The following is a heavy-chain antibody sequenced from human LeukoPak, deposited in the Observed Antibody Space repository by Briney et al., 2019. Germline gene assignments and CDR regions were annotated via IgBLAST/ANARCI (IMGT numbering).Heavy chain of an antibody. V-gene: IGHV1-2*02. Sequence: GASVKVSCKASGYTFTGYYMHWVRQAPGQGLEWMGWINPNSGGTNYAQKFQGRVTMTRDTSISTAYMELSGLRSDDTAVYYCARAPAFAYCGGDCYSDPFDYWGQGTLVTVS. CDR2: INPNSGGT. J-gene: IGHJ4*02. D-gene: IGHD2-21*02. CDR3: ARAPAFAYCGGDCYSDPFDY. CDR1: GYTFTGYY.